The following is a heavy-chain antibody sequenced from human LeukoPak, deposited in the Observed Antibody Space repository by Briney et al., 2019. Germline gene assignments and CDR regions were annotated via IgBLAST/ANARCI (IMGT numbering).Heavy chain of an antibody. CDR2: IWYDGSNK. J-gene: IGHJ4*02. CDR3: AKDIDSGWYGSFDY. Sequence: GGSLRLSCAASGFTFSSYGMHWVRQAPGKGLEWVAVIWYDGSNKYYADSVKGRFTISRDNSKNTLYLQMNSLRAEDTALYYCAKDIDSGWYGSFDYWGQGTLVTVSS. CDR1: GFTFSSYG. V-gene: IGHV3-33*06. D-gene: IGHD6-19*01.